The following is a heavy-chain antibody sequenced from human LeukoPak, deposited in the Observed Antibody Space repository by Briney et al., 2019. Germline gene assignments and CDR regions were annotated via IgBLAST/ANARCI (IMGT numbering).Heavy chain of an antibody. CDR1: GYTFTSYD. CDR2: INPNSGGT. V-gene: IGHV1-2*02. J-gene: IGHJ4*02. Sequence: ASVKVSCKASGYTFTSYDINWVRQATGQGLEWMGWINPNSGGTNYAQKFQGRVTMTRDTSISTAYMELSRLRSDDTAVYYCARGVRDIVVVVAATAYDYWGQGTLVTVSS. CDR3: ARGVRDIVVVVAATAYDY. D-gene: IGHD2-15*01.